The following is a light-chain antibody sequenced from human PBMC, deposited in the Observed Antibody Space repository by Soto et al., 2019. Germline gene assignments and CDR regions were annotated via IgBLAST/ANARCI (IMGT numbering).Light chain of an antibody. CDR3: MQALQAPRT. CDR2: LGS. CDR1: QSLEHSNGYNY. Sequence: DIVMTQAPLSLPVTPGEPASISCRSSQSLEHSNGYNYLDWYLQKPGQSPQLLIYLGSTRASGVPDRFSGSGSGTDSTLKITRVEAGDVGVYYCMQALQAPRTFGQGTKLEIK. V-gene: IGKV2-28*01. J-gene: IGKJ2*01.